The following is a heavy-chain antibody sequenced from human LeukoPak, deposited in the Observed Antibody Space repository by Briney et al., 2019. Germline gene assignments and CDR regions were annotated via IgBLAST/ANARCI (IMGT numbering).Heavy chain of an antibody. D-gene: IGHD3-22*01. V-gene: IGHV3-48*02. J-gene: IGHJ4*02. CDR1: GFTFSDKS. Sequence: GGSLRLSCAASGFTFSDKSMMWVRQAPGKGLEWVSYISTSGSLNTYADSVKGRFTISRDNGKSSLYLLMNSLRDEDTAVYYCAREGFYSGLDYWGQGSLVTVSS. CDR3: AREGFYSGLDY. CDR2: ISTSGSLN.